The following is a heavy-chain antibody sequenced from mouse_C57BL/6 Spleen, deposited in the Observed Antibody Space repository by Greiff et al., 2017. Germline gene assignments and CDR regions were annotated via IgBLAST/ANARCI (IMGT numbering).Heavy chain of an antibody. CDR2: IDPETGGT. Sequence: QVQLQQSGAELVRPGASVTLSCKASGYTFTDYEMHWVKQTPVHGLEWIGAIDPETGGTAYNQKFKGKAILTADKSSSTAYMELRSLTSEDSAVYYCTRTGGIYYDYAAYAMDYWGQGTSVTVSS. CDR1: GYTFTDYE. V-gene: IGHV1-15*01. J-gene: IGHJ4*01. CDR3: TRTGGIYYDYAAYAMDY. D-gene: IGHD2-4*01.